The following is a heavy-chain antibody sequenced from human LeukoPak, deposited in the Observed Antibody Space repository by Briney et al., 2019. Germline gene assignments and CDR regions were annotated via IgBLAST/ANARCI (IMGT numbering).Heavy chain of an antibody. Sequence: PGRSLRLSCAASGFTVSSNYMSWVRQAPGKGLEWVSVIYSGGSTYYADSVKGRFTISRDNSKNTLYLQMNSLRADDTAVYYCVIPARQGASLDYWGQGTLVTVSS. CDR2: IYSGGST. CDR3: VIPARQGASLDY. CDR1: GFTVSSNY. J-gene: IGHJ4*02. D-gene: IGHD6-6*01. V-gene: IGHV3-53*01.